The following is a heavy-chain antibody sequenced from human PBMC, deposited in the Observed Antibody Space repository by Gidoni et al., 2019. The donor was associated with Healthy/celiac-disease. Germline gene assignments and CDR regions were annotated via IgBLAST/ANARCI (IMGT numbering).Heavy chain of an antibody. D-gene: IGHD3-9*01. V-gene: IGHV4-34*01. CDR3: ARERRSYDILTGFDY. CDR1: GGSFSGYY. Sequence: QVQLQQWGAGLLNPSETLSLTCAVYGGSFSGYYWSWIRQPPGKGLEWIVEINHSGSTNYNPSLKSRVTISVDTSKIQFSLKMSSVTAADTAVYYCARERRSYDILTGFDYWGQGTLVTVSS. CDR2: INHSGST. J-gene: IGHJ4*02.